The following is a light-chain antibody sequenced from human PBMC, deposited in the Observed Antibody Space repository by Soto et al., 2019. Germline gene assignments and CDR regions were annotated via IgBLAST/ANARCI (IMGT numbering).Light chain of an antibody. CDR1: EYIITY. CDR3: QQSYTTPFT. V-gene: IGKV1-39*01. Sequence: DIQMTQSPSSLSASAGDRVTLTCRASEYIITYLNWYQQKPGKAPKLLIYAASSLQSGVPPRFSGSGSGTDFTLTITSLSPEDFATYYCQQSYTTPFTFGPGTRVDI. J-gene: IGKJ3*01. CDR2: AAS.